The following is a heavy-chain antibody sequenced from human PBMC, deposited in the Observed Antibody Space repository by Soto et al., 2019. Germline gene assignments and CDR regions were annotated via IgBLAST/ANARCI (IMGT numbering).Heavy chain of an antibody. D-gene: IGHD5-12*01. J-gene: IGHJ2*01. CDR3: AFLVASPKSNPLKSRYCDL. CDR1: GGTFSSYA. Sequence: QVQLVQSGAEVKKPGSSVKVSCKASGGTFSSYAISWVRQSPGQGLEWMGGIVHIFGTSNEAPKFQGRVTITADKSTSTSYMELSSLRSDDQAVYYCAFLVASPKSNPLKSRYCDLWGRGTLVTVSS. CDR2: IVHIFGTS. V-gene: IGHV1-69*06.